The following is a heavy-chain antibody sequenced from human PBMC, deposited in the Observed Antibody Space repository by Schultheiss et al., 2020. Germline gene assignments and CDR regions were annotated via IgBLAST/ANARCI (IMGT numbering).Heavy chain of an antibody. CDR3: ARSLWFGETQSPFYYYYYYGMDV. Sequence: GGSLRLSCAASGFTFSSYSMNWVRQAPGKGLEWVSSISSSSSYIYYADSVKGRFTISRDNAKNSLYLQTNSLRAEDTAVYYCARSLWFGETQSPFYYYYYYGMDVWGQGTTVNVSS. CDR2: ISSSSSYI. V-gene: IGHV3-21*01. J-gene: IGHJ6*02. CDR1: GFTFSSYS. D-gene: IGHD3-10*01.